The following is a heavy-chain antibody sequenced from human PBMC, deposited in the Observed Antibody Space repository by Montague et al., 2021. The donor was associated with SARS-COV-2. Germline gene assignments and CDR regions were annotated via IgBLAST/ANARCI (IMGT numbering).Heavy chain of an antibody. J-gene: IGHJ4*02. CDR3: ARAQTTCFIANGVNYFDY. Sequence: SETLSLTCSVSGDSITTYYWSWIRQSPGRGLEWIWHIYYSGTTNYDSSLNSRVTISVATYRTQFSLKLKPVTAAATAVYYCARAQTTCFIANGVNYFDYWGQGTLVTVSS. V-gene: IGHV4-59*01. CDR1: GDSITTYY. D-gene: IGHD1-1*01. CDR2: IYYSGTT.